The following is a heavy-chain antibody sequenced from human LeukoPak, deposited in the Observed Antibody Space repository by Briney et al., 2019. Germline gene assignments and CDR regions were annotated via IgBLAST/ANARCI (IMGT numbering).Heavy chain of an antibody. D-gene: IGHD2-15*01. Sequence: PGGSLRLSCAASGFTFSSYGMSWVRQAPGKGLEWVSAISGSGGSTYYADSVKGRFTISRDNSKNTLYLQMNSLRAEDTAVYYCAKDRLVFSGGSSCDYWGQGTLVTVSS. V-gene: IGHV3-23*01. J-gene: IGHJ4*02. CDR2: ISGSGGST. CDR1: GFTFSSYG. CDR3: AKDRLVFSGGSSCDY.